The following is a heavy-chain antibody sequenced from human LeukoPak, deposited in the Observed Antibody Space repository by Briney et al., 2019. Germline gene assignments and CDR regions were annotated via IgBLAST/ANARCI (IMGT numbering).Heavy chain of an antibody. Sequence: ASVKVSCKASGYTFTNYGITWVRQAPGHGLEWVGWISTYSGDTSFAQNFQDRVTLTTDTSTKTTYMELRSLRSDDTALYYCARDPNYRWLHPTAFDPWGREPWSSSPQ. CDR1: GYTFTNYG. J-gene: IGHJ5*02. CDR3: ARDPNYRWLHPTAFDP. CDR2: ISTYSGDT. V-gene: IGHV1-18*01. D-gene: IGHD5-12*01.